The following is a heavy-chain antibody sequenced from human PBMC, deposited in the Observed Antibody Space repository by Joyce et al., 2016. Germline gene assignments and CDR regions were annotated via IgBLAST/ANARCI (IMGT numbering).Heavy chain of an antibody. Sequence: QITLEESGPTLVKPTQTLTLTCTFSGFSLSPSAVGVGWIRQPPGEALEWLALIYWDDEKHYNPSLRSILTITKDTSTNQVVLTMTTMHPAHTATYSCAHRPGIRSGAGAWLRPGGWFDPCGQRTLVTVSS. CDR3: AHRPGIRSGAGAWLRPGGWFDP. J-gene: IGHJ5*02. V-gene: IGHV2-5*02. CDR2: IYWDDEK. CDR1: GFSLSPSAVG. D-gene: IGHD3-3*01.